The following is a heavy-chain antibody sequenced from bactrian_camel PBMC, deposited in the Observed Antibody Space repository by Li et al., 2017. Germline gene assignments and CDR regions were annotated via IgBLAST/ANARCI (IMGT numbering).Heavy chain of an antibody. D-gene: IGHD1*01. J-gene: IGHJ4*01. CDR1: GYTFNTY. CDR2: IDTGDGSG. Sequence: VQLVESGGGSALAGGSHRLSCAASGYTFNTYSWFRQAPGQEREGVAAIDTGDGSGIAYSDSVKGRFTISLDNAKKTVYLQMNGLKPEDTAMYYCAARNGGIGSQQRLLSASEYAYWGQGTQVTVS. CDR3: AARNGGIGSQQRLLSASEYAY. V-gene: IGHV3S40*01.